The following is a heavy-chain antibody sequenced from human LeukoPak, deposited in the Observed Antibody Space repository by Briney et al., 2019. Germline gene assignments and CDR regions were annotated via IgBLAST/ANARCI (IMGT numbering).Heavy chain of an antibody. J-gene: IGHJ4*02. CDR3: ARGYGPGSYIDF. CDR1: GYAFSTYY. CDR2: ITPSVGST. Sequence: ASVKVSCKASGYAFSTYYIHWVRQAPGQGLEWMGIITPSVGSTTYARNFQGRVTMTRDMSTSTVHMELSSLGSKDTAVYYCARGYGPGSYIDFWGQGTLVTVSS. D-gene: IGHD3-10*01. V-gene: IGHV1-46*01.